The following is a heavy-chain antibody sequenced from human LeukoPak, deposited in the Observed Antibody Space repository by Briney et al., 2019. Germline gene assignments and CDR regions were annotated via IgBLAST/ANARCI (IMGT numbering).Heavy chain of an antibody. CDR2: INPNSGGT. D-gene: IGHD3-3*01. J-gene: IGHJ4*02. Sequence: ASVKVSCKASGYTFTGYYMHWVRQAPGQGLEWMGWINPNSGGTNHAQKFQGRVTMTRDTSISTAYMELSRLRPDDTAVYYCARASFGVVTTSLDYWGQGTLVTVSS. CDR1: GYTFTGYY. CDR3: ARASFGVVTTSLDY. V-gene: IGHV1-2*02.